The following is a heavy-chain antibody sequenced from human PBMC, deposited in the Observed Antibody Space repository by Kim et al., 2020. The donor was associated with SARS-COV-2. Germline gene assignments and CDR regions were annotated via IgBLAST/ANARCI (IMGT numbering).Heavy chain of an antibody. Sequence: SETLSLTCTVSGGSISSSSYYWGWIRQPPGKGLEWIGSIYYSGSTYYNPSLKSRVTISVDTSKNQFSLKLSSVTAADTAVYYCARLLVYLLPHYWGQGTLVTVSS. CDR2: IYYSGST. CDR3: ARLLVYLLPHY. CDR1: GGSISSSSYY. J-gene: IGHJ4*02. V-gene: IGHV4-39*01.